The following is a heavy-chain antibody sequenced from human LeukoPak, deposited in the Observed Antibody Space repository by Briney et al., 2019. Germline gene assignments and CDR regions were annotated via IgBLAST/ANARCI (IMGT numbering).Heavy chain of an antibody. Sequence: PSETLSLTCTVSGGSISSYYWSWIRQPPGKGLEWIGYIYYSGSTNYNPSLKSRVTISVDTSKNQFSLKLSSVTAADTAVYYCAMHSGYSSGWYFPYWGQGTLVTVSS. V-gene: IGHV4-59*01. CDR2: IYYSGST. CDR1: GGSISSYY. CDR3: AMHSGYSSGWYFPY. J-gene: IGHJ4*02. D-gene: IGHD6-19*01.